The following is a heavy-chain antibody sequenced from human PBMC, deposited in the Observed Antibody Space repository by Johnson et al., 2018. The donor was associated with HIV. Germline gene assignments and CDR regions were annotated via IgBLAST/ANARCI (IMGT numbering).Heavy chain of an antibody. CDR1: GFTFSTYA. D-gene: IGHD2-15*01. CDR3: ARSKDCSGGSCPDAFDI. V-gene: IGHV3-30*07. Sequence: QVQLVESGGGVVQPGRSLRLSCAASGFTFSTYALHWVRQTPGKGLEWVSVISDDGNNIYYADSVRGRFTISRDNSKNTLYLQMGSLRVEDTAVYYCARSKDCSGGSCPDAFDIWGQGTMVIVSS. CDR2: ISDDGNNI. J-gene: IGHJ3*02.